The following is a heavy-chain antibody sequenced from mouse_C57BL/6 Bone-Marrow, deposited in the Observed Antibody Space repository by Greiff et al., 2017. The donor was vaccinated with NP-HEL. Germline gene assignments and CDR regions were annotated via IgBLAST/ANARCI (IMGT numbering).Heavy chain of an antibody. CDR1: GYTFTSYW. D-gene: IGHD1-1*01. V-gene: IGHV1-50*01. J-gene: IGHJ4*01. Sequence: VQLQQPGAELVKPGASVKLSCKASGYTFTSYWMQWVKQRPGQGLEWIGEIDPSDSYTNYNQKFKGKATLTVDTSSSTAYMQLSSLTSEDSAVYYCARAILTTVVANYYAMDYWGQGTSVTVSS. CDR2: IDPSDSYT. CDR3: ARAILTTVVANYYAMDY.